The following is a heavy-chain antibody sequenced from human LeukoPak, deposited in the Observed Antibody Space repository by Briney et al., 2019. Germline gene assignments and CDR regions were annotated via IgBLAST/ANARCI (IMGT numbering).Heavy chain of an antibody. V-gene: IGHV6-1*01. CDR3: ARSLDTDLRE. CDR2: TYYRSKWSK. Sequence: SQTLSLTCAISGDSVSSNSAAWNWVGQSPSGGLEWLGRTYYRSKWSKDYSVSVKSRITINPDTSNNQLSLQLNSLTPEDTAVYYCARSLDTDLREWGQGTLVTVSS. CDR1: GDSVSSNSAA. J-gene: IGHJ4*02. D-gene: IGHD3-9*01.